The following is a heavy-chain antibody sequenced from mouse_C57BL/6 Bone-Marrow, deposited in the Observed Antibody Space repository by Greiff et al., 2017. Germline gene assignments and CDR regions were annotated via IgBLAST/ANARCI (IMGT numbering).Heavy chain of an antibody. J-gene: IGHJ4*01. CDR2: INPSSGYT. V-gene: IGHV1-4*01. CDR1: GYTFTSYT. Sequence: VKLQESGAELARPGASVKMSCKASGYTFTSYTMHWVKQRPGQGLEWIGYINPSSGYTKYNQKFKDKATLTADKSSSTAYMQLSSLTSEDSAVSYCARAEGLLLEDYAMDYWGQGTSVTVSS. CDR3: ARAEGLLLEDYAMDY. D-gene: IGHD2-3*01.